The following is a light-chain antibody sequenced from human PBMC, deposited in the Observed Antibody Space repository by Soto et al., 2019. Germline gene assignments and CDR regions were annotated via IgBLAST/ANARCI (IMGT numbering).Light chain of an antibody. CDR1: QSISSW. CDR2: KAS. J-gene: IGKJ1*01. CDR3: QQYNSYWT. Sequence: DIQMTQSPSTLSASVGDRVTITCRASQSISSWLAWYQQKPGKAPKLLIYKASSLESGVPSRFSGSGSGTEFTLTISSLQPDDFATYYCQQYNSYWTCGQGTKVAIK. V-gene: IGKV1-5*03.